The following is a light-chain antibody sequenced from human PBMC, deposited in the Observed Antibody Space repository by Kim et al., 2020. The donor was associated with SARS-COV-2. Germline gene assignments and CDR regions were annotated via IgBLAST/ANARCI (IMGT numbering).Light chain of an antibody. V-gene: IGKV1-33*01. CDR3: PET. CDR2: DAS. J-gene: IGKJ3*01. Sequence: SPPSLSESVGDRVTITCQASQDISNYLNWYQQKPGKAPKLLIYDASNLETGVPSRFSGSGSGTDFTFTISSLQPEDIATYYCPETFGPGTKVDIK. CDR1: QDISNY.